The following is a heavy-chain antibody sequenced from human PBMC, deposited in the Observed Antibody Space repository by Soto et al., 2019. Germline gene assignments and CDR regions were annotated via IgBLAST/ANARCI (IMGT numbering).Heavy chain of an antibody. Sequence: ASVKVSCKASGYTFTSYGISWVRQAPGQGLEWMGWISAYNGNTNYAQKLQGRVTMTTDTSTSTAYMELRSLRSDDTAVYYCARAPGYSSSWYEVDYWGQGTRVSVSS. J-gene: IGHJ4*02. CDR2: ISAYNGNT. CDR3: ARAPGYSSSWYEVDY. CDR1: GYTFTSYG. V-gene: IGHV1-18*04. D-gene: IGHD6-13*01.